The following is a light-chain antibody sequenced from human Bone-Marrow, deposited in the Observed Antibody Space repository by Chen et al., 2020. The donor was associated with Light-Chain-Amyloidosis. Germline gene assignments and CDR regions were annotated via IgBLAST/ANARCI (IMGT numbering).Light chain of an antibody. V-gene: IGLV2-14*01. CDR2: EVT. CDR3: SSYTITNTLV. CDR1: SSDVGGDNH. Sequence: HSALTQPASVSGSPGQSITISCPGTSSDVGGDNHVSWYQQHPDKAPKLMIYEVTNRPSWVPDRFSGSKSDNTASLTISGLQTEDEADYFGSSYTITNTLVFGSGTRVTVL. J-gene: IGLJ1*01.